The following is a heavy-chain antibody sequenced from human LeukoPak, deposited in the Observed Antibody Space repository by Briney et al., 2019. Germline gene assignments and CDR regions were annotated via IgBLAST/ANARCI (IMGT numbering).Heavy chain of an antibody. CDR1: GFTFNSYA. J-gene: IGHJ4*02. Sequence: PGGSLRLSCAASGFTFNSYAMNWVRQAPGKGLECISGSGGSTYYADSVKGRFTISRDNSKNTLYLQMNSLRTEDTAVYYCAKDRQWQVRRGNSFDYWGQGTLVTVSS. CDR2: ISGSGGST. D-gene: IGHD6-19*01. CDR3: AKDRQWQVRRGNSFDY. V-gene: IGHV3-23*01.